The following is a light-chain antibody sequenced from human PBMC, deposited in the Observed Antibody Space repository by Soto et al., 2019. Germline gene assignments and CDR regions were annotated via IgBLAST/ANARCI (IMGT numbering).Light chain of an antibody. Sequence: QSALTQPASVSGSPGQSITISFTGTSSDVGRYNYVSWYQQHPGKAPKLLIYDVTNRPSGVSNRFSGSTSGNTASLTISGLQAEDEADFYCSSYSTSSTYVFGTGTKLTVL. CDR3: SSYSTSSTYV. CDR1: SSDVGRYNY. J-gene: IGLJ1*01. V-gene: IGLV2-14*01. CDR2: DVT.